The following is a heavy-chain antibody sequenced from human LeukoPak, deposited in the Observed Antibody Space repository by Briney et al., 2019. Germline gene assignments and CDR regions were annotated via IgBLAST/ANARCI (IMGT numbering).Heavy chain of an antibody. J-gene: IGHJ5*02. D-gene: IGHD3-9*01. CDR2: IYPGDSDT. Sequence: GESLKISCKGSGYSFTSYWIGWVRQMPGKGLEWMGIIYPGDSDTRYSPSFQGQVTISADKSISTAYLQWSSLKASDTAMYYCARGWYDILTGYYLPVVNWLDPWGQGTLVTVSS. CDR3: ARGWYDILTGYYLPVVNWLDP. CDR1: GYSFTSYW. V-gene: IGHV5-51*01.